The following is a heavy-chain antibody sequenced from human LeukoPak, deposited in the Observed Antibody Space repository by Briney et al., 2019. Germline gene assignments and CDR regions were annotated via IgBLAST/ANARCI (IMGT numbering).Heavy chain of an antibody. V-gene: IGHV1-69*13. J-gene: IGHJ6*02. Sequence: SVKVSCKASGGTFSSYAISWVRQAPGQGLEWMGGIIPNFGTANYAQKFQGRVTITADESTSTAYMELSSLRSEDTAVYYCARGRSYYDILTGYYTSNYYYYGMDVWGQGTTVTVSS. D-gene: IGHD3-9*01. CDR1: GGTFSSYA. CDR2: IIPNFGTA. CDR3: ARGRSYYDILTGYYTSNYYYYGMDV.